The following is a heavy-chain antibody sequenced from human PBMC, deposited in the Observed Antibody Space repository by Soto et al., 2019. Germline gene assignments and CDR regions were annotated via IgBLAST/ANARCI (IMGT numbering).Heavy chain of an antibody. J-gene: IGHJ6*02. V-gene: IGHV1-18*01. CDR1: GYIFVNYG. CDR3: VMVDNYVTPTPQDV. D-gene: IGHD3-16*01. CDR2: ISPYTGNT. Sequence: ASVKVSCKAAGYIFVNYGIAWVRQAPGQGLEWMGWISPYTGNTHSATKVQGRLTMTTDTSTSTAYMDLGSLTSDDTAVYYCVMVDNYVTPTPQDVWGQGTTVTVSS.